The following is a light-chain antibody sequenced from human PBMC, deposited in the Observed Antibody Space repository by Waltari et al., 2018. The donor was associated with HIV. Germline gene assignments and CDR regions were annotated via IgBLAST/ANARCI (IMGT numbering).Light chain of an antibody. CDR2: EVS. V-gene: IGLV2-23*02. Sequence: QSALTQPASVSGSPGQSITLSCTGTSSYIGIYNVVSWYQQHPNIAPKLLIYEVSKRPSGVSARFSAAKSGNTASLTISGLQADDEADYYCCSYAASSTSPMVFGTGTKVTVL. CDR1: SSYIGIYNV. CDR3: CSYAASSTSPMV. J-gene: IGLJ1*01.